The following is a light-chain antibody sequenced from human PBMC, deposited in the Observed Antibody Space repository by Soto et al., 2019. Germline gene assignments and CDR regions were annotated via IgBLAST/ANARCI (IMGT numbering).Light chain of an antibody. CDR3: HQYRSSSWT. J-gene: IGKJ1*01. Sequence: EVVMTQSPATLSVSPGERATLSCRASQSVNSNVAWYQQKPGQAPRLLIYGASSRATGIPDRFSGSGSGTDFTLTISRLEPEDFAVYYCHQYRSSSWTFGQGTKVDIK. V-gene: IGKV3-20*01. CDR1: QSVNSN. CDR2: GAS.